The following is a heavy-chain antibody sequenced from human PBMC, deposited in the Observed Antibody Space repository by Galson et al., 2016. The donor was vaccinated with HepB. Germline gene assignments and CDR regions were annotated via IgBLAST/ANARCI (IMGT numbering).Heavy chain of an antibody. D-gene: IGHD5-18*01. CDR1: GYTFTIYG. Sequence: SVKVSCKASGYTFTIYGISWVRQAPGQGLEWMGGVVPILSTSNYAQRFQGRLTITVDESTGTAYLEMSNLRSEDTAVYYCARAVDTAMVTDQPYGSWGQGTLVTVSS. CDR2: VVPILSTS. CDR3: ARAVDTAMVTDQPYGS. V-gene: IGHV1-69*13. J-gene: IGHJ5*02.